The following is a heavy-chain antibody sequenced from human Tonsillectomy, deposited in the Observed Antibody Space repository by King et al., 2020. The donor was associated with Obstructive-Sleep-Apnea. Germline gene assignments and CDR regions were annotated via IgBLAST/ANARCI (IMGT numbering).Heavy chain of an antibody. V-gene: IGHV3-7*01. CDR1: EFIFSNYW. D-gene: IGHD4-17*01. CDR3: TRDRGDGAVTTRFDP. CDR2: IKQDGSEE. Sequence: VQLVESGGGFVQPGGSLRLSCAASEFIFSNYWMSWVRQAPGKGLEWVANIKQDGSEENYVDSVKGRFTIPRDNAKNSLFLQMNSLRAEDTALYYCTRDRGDGAVTTRFDPWGQGTLVTVSS. J-gene: IGHJ5*02.